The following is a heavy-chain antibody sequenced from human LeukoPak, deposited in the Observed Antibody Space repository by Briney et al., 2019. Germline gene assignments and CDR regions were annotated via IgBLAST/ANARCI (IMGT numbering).Heavy chain of an antibody. D-gene: IGHD3-10*01. CDR3: ARPSALYGSGSRSNWFDP. J-gene: IGHJ5*02. Sequence: SVKVSCKASGGTFSSYAISWVRQAPGQGLEWMGGIIPIFGTANYAQKFQGRVTMTRDTSISTAYMELSRLRSDDTAVYYCARPSALYGSGSRSNWFDPWGQGTLVTVSS. V-gene: IGHV1-69*05. CDR2: IIPIFGTA. CDR1: GGTFSSYA.